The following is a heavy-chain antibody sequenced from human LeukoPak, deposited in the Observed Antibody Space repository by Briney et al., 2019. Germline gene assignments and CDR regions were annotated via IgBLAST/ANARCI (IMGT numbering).Heavy chain of an antibody. CDR1: GFTFSSYG. J-gene: IGHJ4*02. V-gene: IGHV3-30*02. CDR2: IRYDGSNK. CDR3: AKDKARGVMGIYFDY. Sequence: GGSLRLSRAASGFTFSSYGMHWVRQAPGKGLEWVAFIRYDGSNKYYADSVKGRFTISRDNSKNTLYLQMNSLRAEDTAVYYCAKDKARGVMGIYFDYWGQGTLVTVSS. D-gene: IGHD3-10*01.